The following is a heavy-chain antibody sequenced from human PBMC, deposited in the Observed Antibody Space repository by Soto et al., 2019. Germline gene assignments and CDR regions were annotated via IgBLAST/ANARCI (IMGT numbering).Heavy chain of an antibody. CDR3: ARSPRSSPYFDY. CDR1: GYTFSNFW. Sequence: GESLKISCQCSGYTFSNFWVAWVRQLPGKGLEYMGIIYPGDSETRYSPSFHGKVTISADRSIGTAYLQWSSLEASDSAFYFCARSPRSSPYFDYWGQGALVTVSS. CDR2: IYPGDSET. D-gene: IGHD6-13*01. V-gene: IGHV5-51*01. J-gene: IGHJ4*02.